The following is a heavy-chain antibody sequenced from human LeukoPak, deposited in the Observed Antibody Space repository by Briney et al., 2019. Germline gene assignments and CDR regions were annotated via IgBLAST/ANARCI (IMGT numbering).Heavy chain of an antibody. CDR1: GFTFSSYG. CDR2: IRYDGSNK. D-gene: IGHD2-2*01. Sequence: GGSLRLSCAASGFTFSSYGMHWVRQAPGKGLEWVAFIRYDGSNKYYADSVKGRFTISRDNSKKTLCLQMNSLRAEDTAVYYCAKDRGYCSSTSCHYFDYWGQGTLVTVSS. V-gene: IGHV3-30*02. CDR3: AKDRGYCSSTSCHYFDY. J-gene: IGHJ4*02.